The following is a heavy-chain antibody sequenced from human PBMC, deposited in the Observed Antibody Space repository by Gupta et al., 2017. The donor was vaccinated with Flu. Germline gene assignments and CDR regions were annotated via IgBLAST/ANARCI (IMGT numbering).Heavy chain of an antibody. V-gene: IGHV3-72*01. CDR2: IRNKASSYTT. CDR1: GFTFSDQT. D-gene: IGHD2-15*01. Sequence: EVQLVESGGGLVQPGGSLRLPCAASGFTFSDQTMDWVRQDPGKGLEWVGRIRNKASSYTTEYAASVKGRLTNSRDDSKNSLYLQMNSLKTEDTAVYYCTRGSQGWHYFDYWGQGTLVTVSS. CDR3: TRGSQGWHYFDY. J-gene: IGHJ4*02.